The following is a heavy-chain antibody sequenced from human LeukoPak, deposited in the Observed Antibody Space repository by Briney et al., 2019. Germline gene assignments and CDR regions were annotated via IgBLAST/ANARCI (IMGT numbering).Heavy chain of an antibody. J-gene: IGHJ4*02. CDR1: GGSISSYY. CDR2: IYYSGST. V-gene: IGHV4-59*01. CDR3: ASQGPGSPTMR. D-gene: IGHD5-24*01. Sequence: SETLSLTCTVSGGSISSYYWSWIRQPPGKGLEWIGYIYYSGSTNYNPSLKSRVTISVDTSKKQFSLKLNSVTAADTAVYYCASQGPGSPTMRWGQGTLVTVSP.